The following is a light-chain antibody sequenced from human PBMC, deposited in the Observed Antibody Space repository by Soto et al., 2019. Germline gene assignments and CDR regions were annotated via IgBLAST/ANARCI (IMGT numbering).Light chain of an antibody. V-gene: IGKV1-5*01. J-gene: IGKJ5*01. Sequence: DIQMSQSPSTLSASVGDKVTINCRASQGIVRWLAWYQQKPGKAPKLLIYDASSLESGVPSRFSGSGSGTEFTLTISSLQPDDFATYYCQQYNSYPITFGQGTRLEIK. CDR2: DAS. CDR1: QGIVRW. CDR3: QQYNSYPIT.